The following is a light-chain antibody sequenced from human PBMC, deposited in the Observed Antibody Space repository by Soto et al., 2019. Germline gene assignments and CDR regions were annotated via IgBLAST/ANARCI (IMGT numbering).Light chain of an antibody. CDR1: NRYFGSYNY. CDR3: SSYVISITYV. J-gene: IGLJ1*01. Sequence: QSVLSQPDSVCGSRGHSITVSCTGTNRYFGSYNYVSWFQQHPGKAPKLMVYDVINLLSRRSQRFSGSPSGNTACFIISGLHPEDEADYDCSSYVISITYVFGDGTKVSV. V-gene: IGLV2-14*03. CDR2: DVI.